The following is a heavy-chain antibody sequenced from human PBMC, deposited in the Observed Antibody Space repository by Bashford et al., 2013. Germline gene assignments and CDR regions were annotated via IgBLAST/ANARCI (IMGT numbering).Heavy chain of an antibody. CDR2: IYYSGST. V-gene: IGHV4-59*08. J-gene: IGHJ4*02. CDR1: GDSISTYY. D-gene: IGHD1-26*01. Sequence: SETLSLTCTVSGDSISTYYWSWIRQPPGKGLEWIGYIYYSGSTNYNPSLKSRVTISGDTSKNQFSLKLSSVTAADTAVYYCARHYPRSQWELLWDFDYWGQGTPXPSPQ. CDR3: ARHYPRSQWELLWDFDY.